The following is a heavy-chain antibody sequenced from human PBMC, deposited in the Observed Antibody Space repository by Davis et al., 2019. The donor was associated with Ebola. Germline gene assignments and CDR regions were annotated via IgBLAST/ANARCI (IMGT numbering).Heavy chain of an antibody. D-gene: IGHD6-19*01. CDR1: GFTFSSYA. J-gene: IGHJ4*02. CDR3: ARLEDSGWTHDY. CDR2: ISGSGGST. V-gene: IGHV3-23*01. Sequence: GESLKISCAASGFTFSSYAMSWVRQAPGKGLEWVSAISGSGGSTYYADSVKGRFTISRDNAKNSLYLQMNSLRAEDTAVYYCARLEDSGWTHDYWDQGTLVTVSS.